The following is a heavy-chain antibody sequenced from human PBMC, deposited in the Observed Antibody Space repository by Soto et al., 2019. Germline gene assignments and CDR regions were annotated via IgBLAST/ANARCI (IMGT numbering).Heavy chain of an antibody. V-gene: IGHV4-38-2*01. CDR3: ARAVTISGVVIRHGMDV. CDR1: GYSIRSGYC. CDR2: IYHSGNT. J-gene: IGHJ6*02. Sequence: SETVSLTSDVSGYSIRSGYCWGWIREPPGKGLEWIGNIYHSGNTYYNPSLKSRVTMSVDTSKNQFSLKLSSVTAADTAVYYWARAVTISGVVIRHGMDVWGQGPTVT. D-gene: IGHD3-3*01.